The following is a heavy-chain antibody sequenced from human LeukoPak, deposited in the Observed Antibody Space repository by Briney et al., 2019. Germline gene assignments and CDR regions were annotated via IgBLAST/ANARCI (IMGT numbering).Heavy chain of an antibody. CDR1: GFTFSSYA. D-gene: IGHD5-12*01. CDR3: ARENRGYDYGPWDYYYYYMDV. Sequence: GSLRLSCAASGFTFSSYAMHWVRQAPGKGLEWVAVISYDGSNKYYADSVKGRFTISRDNSKNTLYLQMNSLRAEDTAVYYCARENRGYDYGPWDYYYYYMDVWGKGTTVTVSS. V-gene: IGHV3-30*04. CDR2: ISYDGSNK. J-gene: IGHJ6*03.